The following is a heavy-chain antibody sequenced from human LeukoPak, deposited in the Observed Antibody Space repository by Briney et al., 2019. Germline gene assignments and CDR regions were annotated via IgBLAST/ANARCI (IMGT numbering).Heavy chain of an antibody. J-gene: IGHJ4*02. D-gene: IGHD3-22*01. CDR2: INHSGST. CDR1: GGSFSGYY. Sequence: PSETLSLTCAVYGGSFSGYYWSWIRQPPGKGLEWIGEINHSGSTNYNPSLKSRVTISVDTSKNQFSLKLSSVTAADTAVYYCARGRAYDSSGYPKAKRKYYFDYWGQGTLVTVSS. CDR3: ARGRAYDSSGYPKAKRKYYFDY. V-gene: IGHV4-34*01.